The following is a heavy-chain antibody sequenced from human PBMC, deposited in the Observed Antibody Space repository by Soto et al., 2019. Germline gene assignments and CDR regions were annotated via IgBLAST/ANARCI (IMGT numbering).Heavy chain of an antibody. CDR3: AKDRIAATGTGYYGMDV. J-gene: IGHJ6*02. D-gene: IGHD6-13*01. V-gene: IGHV3-23*01. CDR1: GFTFSNYA. CDR2: ISGSGGST. Sequence: GGSLRLSCAASGFTFSNYAMSWVRQAPGKGLEWVSAISGSGGSTYYADSVKGRFTISRDNSTNTLYVQMNSLRVEDTAVYDCAKDRIAATGTGYYGMDVWGQGTKVTVSS.